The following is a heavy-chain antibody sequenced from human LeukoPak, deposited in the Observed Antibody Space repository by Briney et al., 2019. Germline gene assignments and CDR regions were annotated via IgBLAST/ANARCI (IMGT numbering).Heavy chain of an antibody. J-gene: IGHJ4*02. CDR3: ARGFGYYVDY. D-gene: IGHD3-22*01. CDR2: ISYDGSNK. CDR1: GFTFSSYG. V-gene: IGHV3-30*03. Sequence: GGSLRLSCAASGFTFSSYGMHWVRQAPGKGLEWVAVISYDGSNKYYADSVKGRFTISRDNAKNSLYLQMNSLRAEDTAVYYCARGFGYYVDYWGQGTLVTVSS.